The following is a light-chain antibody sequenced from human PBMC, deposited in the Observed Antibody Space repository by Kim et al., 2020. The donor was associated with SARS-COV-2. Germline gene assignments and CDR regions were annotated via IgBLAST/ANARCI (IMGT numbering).Light chain of an antibody. CDR3: QQYGTSPLT. V-gene: IGKV3-20*01. CDR1: QTLSSNY. J-gene: IGKJ4*01. CDR2: GAS. Sequence: SSVETDTVSCRASQTLSSNYLAWYQQKPGQAPRLLIYGASSRATGIPDRCSGSGSETDFTLTISRLDPEDFAMYYCQQYGTSPLTFGGGTKVDIK.